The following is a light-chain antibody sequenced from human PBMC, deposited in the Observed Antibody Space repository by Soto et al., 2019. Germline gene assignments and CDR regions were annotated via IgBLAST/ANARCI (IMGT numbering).Light chain of an antibody. J-gene: IGKJ1*01. CDR3: QQYNKWPP. V-gene: IGKV3-15*01. CDR1: QSVSSN. Sequence: EIAMTQSPATLSVSPGERATLSCRASQSVSSNLAWYQQKPGQAPRLLIYGASTRATGIPARFSGSGSGTEFTLTISSLQSEDFAVYYCQQYNKWPPFGQGTKVDIK. CDR2: GAS.